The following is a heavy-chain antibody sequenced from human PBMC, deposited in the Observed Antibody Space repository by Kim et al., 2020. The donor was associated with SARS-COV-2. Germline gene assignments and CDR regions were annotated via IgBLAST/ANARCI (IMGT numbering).Heavy chain of an antibody. CDR1: GFSLRRHA. Sequence: GGSLRLSCAVSGFSLRRHAMVWVRQAAGKGLEWVSGINGTNTNYEDAVNGRFTISRDDSKNTLFLQMNNLRVEDTAVYHCVVRGTVTSWGQGTLVTVSS. V-gene: IGHV3-23*05. D-gene: IGHD4-17*01. CDR2: INGTNT. J-gene: IGHJ1*01. CDR3: VVRGTVTS.